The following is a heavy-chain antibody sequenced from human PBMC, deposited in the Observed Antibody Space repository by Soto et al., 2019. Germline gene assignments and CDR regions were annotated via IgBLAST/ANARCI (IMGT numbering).Heavy chain of an antibody. J-gene: IGHJ4*02. D-gene: IGHD6-19*01. CDR2: IVPILGSA. CDR1: GGTFTSFA. V-gene: IGHV1-69*01. Sequence: QVQLVQSGAEVKKPGSSVRVSCKASGGTFTSFAFSWVRQAPGQGLEWMGGIVPILGSANHARNFQDRVTITADQSTTTAYMELSSLRSEDTAVYYCASPRGYRGGWYTYFDYWGQGTLVTVSS. CDR3: ASPRGYRGGWYTYFDY.